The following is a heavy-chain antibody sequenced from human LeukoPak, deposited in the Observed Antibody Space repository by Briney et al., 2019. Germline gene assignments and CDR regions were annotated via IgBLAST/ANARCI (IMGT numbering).Heavy chain of an antibody. Sequence: PSQTLSLTCAVSGGSISSGGYSWSWIRQPPGNDLEWIGYIYYSGSTNYNPSLKSRVTISVDTSKNQFSLKLSSVTAADTAVYYCATLFGGNYFDYWGQGTLVTVSS. D-gene: IGHD3-10*01. CDR3: ATLFGGNYFDY. J-gene: IGHJ4*02. V-gene: IGHV4-30-4*07. CDR1: GGSISSGGYS. CDR2: IYYSGST.